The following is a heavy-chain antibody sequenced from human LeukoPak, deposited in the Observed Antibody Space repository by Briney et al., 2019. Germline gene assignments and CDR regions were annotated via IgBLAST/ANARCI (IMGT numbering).Heavy chain of an antibody. V-gene: IGHV3-30*03. Sequence: GGSLRLSCAASGFTFSGYGMHWVRQAPGKGLEWVAVISDDGNKKYYVDSVKGRFTISRDNPKNTLYLQMDSLRAEDTAVYYCAGGLLGCSGGSCYPTDYWGQGTLVTVSS. CDR3: AGGLLGCSGGSCYPTDY. J-gene: IGHJ4*02. CDR2: ISDDGNKK. CDR1: GFTFSGYG. D-gene: IGHD2-15*01.